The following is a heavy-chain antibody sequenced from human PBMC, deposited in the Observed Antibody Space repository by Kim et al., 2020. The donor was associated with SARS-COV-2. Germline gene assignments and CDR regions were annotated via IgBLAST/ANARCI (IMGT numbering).Heavy chain of an antibody. J-gene: IGHJ5*02. CDR3: ARDGGRDSWLHPYWFDP. Sequence: SETLSLTCTVSGVSISQYYWSWIRQSPGKGLEWIGYISDSGGPNYSPSLDTRFSISMEKSTNQVSLKVRSVTPEDSAVYFCARDGGRDSWLHPYWFDPWGQGLLVTVAA. V-gene: IGHV4-4*08. CDR2: ISDSGGP. D-gene: IGHD2-21*02. CDR1: GVSISQYY.